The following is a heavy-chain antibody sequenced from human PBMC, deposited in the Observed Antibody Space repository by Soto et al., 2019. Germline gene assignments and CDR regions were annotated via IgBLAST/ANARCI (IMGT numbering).Heavy chain of an antibody. D-gene: IGHD3-10*01. CDR3: AKPVPGMVRGVTTYYFDY. CDR2: ISGSGGST. J-gene: IGHJ4*02. CDR1: GFTFSSYA. V-gene: IGHV3-23*01. Sequence: GGSLRLSCAASGFTFSSYAMSWVRQAPGKGLEWVSAISGSGGSTYYADSVKGRFTISRDNSKNTLYLQMNSLRAEDTAVYYCAKPVPGMVRGVTTYYFDYWGQGTLVTVSS.